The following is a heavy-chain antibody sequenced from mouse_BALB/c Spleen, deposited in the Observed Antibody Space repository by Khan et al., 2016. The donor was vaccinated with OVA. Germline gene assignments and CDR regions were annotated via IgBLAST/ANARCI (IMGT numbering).Heavy chain of an antibody. CDR2: INTYTGEP. CDR3: ARPTDFSYIFVY. V-gene: IGHV9-3-1*01. D-gene: IGHD1-3*01. CDR1: GYTFTNDG. J-gene: IGHJ4*01. Sequence: QIQLVQSGPELKKPGETVKISCKASGYTFTNDGMNWVKQAPGKGLKWMGWINTYTGEPTYADDFKGRFTFSLETSASTAYLQINNLTSEDTATDYCARPTDFSYIFVYWGQGTLVTVSS.